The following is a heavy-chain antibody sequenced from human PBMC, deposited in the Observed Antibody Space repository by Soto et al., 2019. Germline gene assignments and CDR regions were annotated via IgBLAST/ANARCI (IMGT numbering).Heavy chain of an antibody. CDR1: GFNFGGSW. CDR2: IYPGDSDT. J-gene: IGHJ4*02. Sequence: GESLKISCKASGFNFGGSWIGWVRQMPGKGLEWMGIIYPGDSDTRYSPSFQGQVTISADKFISTAYLQWRSLKPSDTAKYYCVRGGFIGTPPDYWGQGTRVTVSS. D-gene: IGHD1-7*01. V-gene: IGHV5-51*01. CDR3: VRGGFIGTPPDY.